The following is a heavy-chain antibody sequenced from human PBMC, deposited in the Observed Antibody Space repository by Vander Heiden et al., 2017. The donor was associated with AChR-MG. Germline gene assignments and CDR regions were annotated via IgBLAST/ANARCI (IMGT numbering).Heavy chain of an antibody. V-gene: IGHV3-23*01. CDR3: VSYDSTAYYLHY. Sequence: EVQLLESGGGLVQPGGSLRLPCAASGFPFSSYSMSWVRQAPGKGLEWVSAISGSGANTYYADSVKGRFTISRDNSKNTLYLQMNSLRHGDTAVYYCVSYDSTAYYLHYWGQGTLVTVSS. J-gene: IGHJ4*02. CDR1: GFPFSSYS. CDR2: ISGSGANT. D-gene: IGHD3-22*01.